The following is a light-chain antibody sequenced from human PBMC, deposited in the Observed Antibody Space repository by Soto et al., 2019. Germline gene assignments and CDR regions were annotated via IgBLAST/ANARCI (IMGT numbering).Light chain of an antibody. CDR3: ATWDDSLNGHVV. Sequence: QSVLTQPPSESGTPGQRVTISCSGSRSNIGSNTVNWYQQLPGTAPKFLIHSNNQRPSGVPKRFSGSKSGTSASLAISGLQSEDEADYYCATWDDSLNGHVVFGGGTKLTVL. J-gene: IGLJ2*01. V-gene: IGLV1-44*01. CDR1: RSNIGSNT. CDR2: SNN.